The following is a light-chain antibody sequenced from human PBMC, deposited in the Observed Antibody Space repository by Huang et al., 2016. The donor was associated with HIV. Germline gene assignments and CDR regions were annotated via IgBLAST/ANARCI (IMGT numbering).Light chain of an antibody. CDR1: QSVDSNY. V-gene: IGKV3-20*01. J-gene: IGKJ3*01. CDR3: QQYGSSPPFT. Sequence: EIVMTQSPGTLSLSPGEIATLSCRASQSVDSNYLAWYQQKPGQAPRLLIYATSSSATGIPDRFSGSGSGTDFTLTIRRLEPEDFAVFYCQQYGSSPPFTFGPGTKVDIK. CDR2: ATS.